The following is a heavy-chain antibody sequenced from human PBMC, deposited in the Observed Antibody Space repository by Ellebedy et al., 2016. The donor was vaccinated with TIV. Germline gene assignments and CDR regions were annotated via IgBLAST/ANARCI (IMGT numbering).Heavy chain of an antibody. CDR1: GYTLTELS. CDR2: FDPEDGET. Sequence: ASVKVSXXVSGYTLTELSMHWVRQAPGKGLEWMGGFDPEDGETIYAQKFQGRVTMTEDTSTDTAYMELSSLRSEDTALYYCAKDIGGWWGGINYFDYWGQGTLVTVSS. CDR3: AKDIGGWWGGINYFDY. J-gene: IGHJ4*02. D-gene: IGHD6-19*01. V-gene: IGHV1-24*01.